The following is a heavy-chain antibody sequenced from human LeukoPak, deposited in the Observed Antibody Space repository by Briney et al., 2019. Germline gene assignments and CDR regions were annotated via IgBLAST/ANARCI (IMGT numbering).Heavy chain of an antibody. CDR2: VSGSGGST. J-gene: IGHJ4*02. Sequence: PGGSLRLSCAASGFTFSTYAMSWVRQAPGKGLEWVSGVSGSGGSTYYADSVKGRFTISRDNSKNTLYLQMNSLRAEDTAVYYCAKDRGSTSGGYFDYWGQGTLVTVSS. CDR1: GFTFSTYA. V-gene: IGHV3-23*01. CDR3: AKDRGSTSGGYFDY. D-gene: IGHD6-6*01.